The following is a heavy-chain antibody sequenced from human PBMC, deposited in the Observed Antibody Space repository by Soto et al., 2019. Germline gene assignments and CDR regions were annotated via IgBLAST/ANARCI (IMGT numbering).Heavy chain of an antibody. CDR2: IYYSGAT. Sequence: PSETLSLTCSVSGGSMRGGDYYWSWIRQPPGKGLEWIGYIYYSGATFSNPSLKSRVTISVDTSKNQFSLKLSSVTAADTAVYYCARHTPAISISDHWGQGTLVTVSS. D-gene: IGHD2-15*01. CDR1: GGSMRGGDYY. J-gene: IGHJ4*02. CDR3: ARHTPAISISDH. V-gene: IGHV4-30-4*01.